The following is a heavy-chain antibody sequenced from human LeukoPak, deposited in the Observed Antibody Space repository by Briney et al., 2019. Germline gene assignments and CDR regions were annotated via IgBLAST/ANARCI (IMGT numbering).Heavy chain of an antibody. CDR2: IKHIGSI. V-gene: IGHV4-34*01. Sequence: PSGALSHTLAFYLGSLSGYYWSSIRPPPGKGLDWIGEIKHIGSINYNPSIESRVTISVDTSKPQFYLKLSSVTAADTAVYYCARGWMEIRAFDIWGQGTMVTVSS. J-gene: IGHJ3*02. CDR1: LGSLSGYY. CDR3: ARGWMEIRAFDI. D-gene: IGHD2-2*03.